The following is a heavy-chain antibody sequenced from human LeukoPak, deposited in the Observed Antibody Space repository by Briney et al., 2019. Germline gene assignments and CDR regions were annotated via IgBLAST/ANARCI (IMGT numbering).Heavy chain of an antibody. J-gene: IGHJ5*02. CDR2: IKQDGSEK. CDR1: GFPFSRYW. CDR3: ARGWELDP. Sequence: PGGSLRLSCAASGFPFSRYWLSWVRQAPGKGLEWVANIKQDGSEKYYMDSVKGRFTISRDNAKNSLYLQMNSLRVEDTAVYYCARGWELDPWGQGTLVTVSS. D-gene: IGHD1-26*01. V-gene: IGHV3-7*05.